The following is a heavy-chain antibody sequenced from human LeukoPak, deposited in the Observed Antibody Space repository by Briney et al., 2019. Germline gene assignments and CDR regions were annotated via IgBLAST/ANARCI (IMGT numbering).Heavy chain of an antibody. CDR2: ISPDGGRS. CDR1: GFTFGDYP. J-gene: IGHJ5*02. CDR3: AKDMGGSGRNRASNWFDP. Sequence: GGSLRLSCAASGFTFGDYPMHWIRQTPGQGLEWVSLISPDGGRSFQADSVRGRFTISRDNSKNSLYLQMNSLRSEDTALYYCAKDMGGSGRNRASNWFDPWGQGTLVTVSS. V-gene: IGHV3-43*02. D-gene: IGHD1-26*01.